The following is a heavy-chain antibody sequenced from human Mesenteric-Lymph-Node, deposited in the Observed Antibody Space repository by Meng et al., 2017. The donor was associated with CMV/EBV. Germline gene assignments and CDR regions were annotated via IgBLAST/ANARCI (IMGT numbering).Heavy chain of an antibody. CDR3: AREGNSGYPAY. Sequence: CNASGYTFNRSAMNWVRQAPGQGLEWMGWINPNPGSPAYAQGFSGRFVFSLDTSVSTEYLQISSLKAEDTAVYYCAREGNSGYPAYWGQGTLVTVSS. V-gene: IGHV7-4-1*02. D-gene: IGHD5-12*01. J-gene: IGHJ4*02. CDR2: INPNPGSP. CDR1: GYTFNRSA.